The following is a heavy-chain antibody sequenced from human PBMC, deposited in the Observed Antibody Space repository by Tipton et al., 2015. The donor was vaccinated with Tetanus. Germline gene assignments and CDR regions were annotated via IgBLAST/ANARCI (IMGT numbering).Heavy chain of an antibody. D-gene: IGHD6-25*01. V-gene: IGHV3-20*04. Sequence: SLRLSCAASGFTFDDFGMHWVRQVPGKGLEWVSLISWNGVRKYYADSVKGRFTISRDNAKNSLFLEMNSLRVDDTAVYYCVSGSALDYWGQGTLITVSS. CDR1: GFTFDDFG. J-gene: IGHJ4*02. CDR2: ISWNGVRK. CDR3: VSGSALDY.